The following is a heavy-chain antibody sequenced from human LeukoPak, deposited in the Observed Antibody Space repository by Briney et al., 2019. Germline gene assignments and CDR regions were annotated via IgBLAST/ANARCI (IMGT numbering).Heavy chain of an antibody. Sequence: GASVKVSCKASGYTFTSYGISWVRQAPGQGLEWMGWISAYNGNTNYAQKLQGRVTMTTDTSTSTAYMELRSLRSDDTAVYYCARERGRGYYDFWSGYYTGSGFDYWGQGTLVTVSS. J-gene: IGHJ4*02. V-gene: IGHV1-18*01. CDR3: ARERGRGYYDFWSGYYTGSGFDY. CDR2: ISAYNGNT. CDR1: GYTFTSYG. D-gene: IGHD3-3*01.